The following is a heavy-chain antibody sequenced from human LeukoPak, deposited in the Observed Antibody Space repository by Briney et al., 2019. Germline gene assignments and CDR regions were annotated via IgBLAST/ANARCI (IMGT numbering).Heavy chain of an antibody. CDR1: GYTFTGYY. CDR3: ARSMVSGLYYMDV. V-gene: IGHV1-2*02. J-gene: IGHJ6*03. CDR2: IDPNSGGT. D-gene: IGHD5-18*01. Sequence: ASVKVSCKASGYTFTGYYMHWVRQAPGQGLEWMGWIDPNSGGTNYAQKFQGRVTLTRDTSISTAYMELSRPRSDDTAVYYCARSMVSGLYYMDVWGKGTTVTVSS.